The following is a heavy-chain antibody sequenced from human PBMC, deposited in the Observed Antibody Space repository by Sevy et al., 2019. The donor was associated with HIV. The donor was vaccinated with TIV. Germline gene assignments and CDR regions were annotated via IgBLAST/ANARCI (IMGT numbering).Heavy chain of an antibody. D-gene: IGHD1-26*01. CDR3: AKASEVGATKYFQH. CDR1: GFTFSSYA. V-gene: IGHV3-23*01. Sequence: GGSLRLSCAASGFTFSSYAMSWVRQAPGKGLEWVSAISGSGGSTYYADSVTGRFTISRDNSKNTLYLQMNSLRAEDTAVYYGAKASEVGATKYFQHWGQGTLVTVSS. J-gene: IGHJ1*01. CDR2: ISGSGGST.